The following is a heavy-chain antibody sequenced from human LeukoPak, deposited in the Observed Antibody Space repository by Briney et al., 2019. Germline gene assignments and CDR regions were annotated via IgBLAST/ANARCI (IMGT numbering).Heavy chain of an antibody. Sequence: SVKVSCKASGGTFSSYAISWVRQAPGQGLEWMGGIIPIFGTANYAQKFQGRVTITADESTSTAYMELSSLRSEDTAVYYCAGGHSSGYSNWFDPWGQGTLVTVSS. CDR3: AGGHSSGYSNWFDP. CDR2: IIPIFGTA. J-gene: IGHJ5*02. CDR1: GGTFSSYA. V-gene: IGHV1-69*13. D-gene: IGHD3-22*01.